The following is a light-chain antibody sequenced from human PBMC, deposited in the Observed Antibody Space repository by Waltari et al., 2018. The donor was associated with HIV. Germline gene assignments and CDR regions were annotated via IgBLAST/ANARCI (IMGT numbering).Light chain of an antibody. J-gene: IGLJ1*01. Sequence: QSVLTQPPSASGTPGQRVTIPCSGSSSNIGSNYVYWYQQPPVPAPNPLIYRNNQRPSGFPDRFSGSTSGTSASLAISGLRSEDEADYFCAAWDDSLSVYVFGTGTKVTVL. CDR1: SSNIGSNY. CDR2: RNN. V-gene: IGLV1-47*01. CDR3: AAWDDSLSVYV.